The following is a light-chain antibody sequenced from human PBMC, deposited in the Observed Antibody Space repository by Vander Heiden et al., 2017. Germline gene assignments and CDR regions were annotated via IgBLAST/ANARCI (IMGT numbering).Light chain of an antibody. CDR2: DDI. V-gene: IGLV3-21*02. CDR1: NIGSKS. CDR3: QVWDSSSDHAV. Sequence: SYVLTQPPSVSVAPGQTARITWGGNNIGSKSVHWYQQKPGQAPLLVVYDDIDRPSGIPERFSGSNSGNTATLTVSRVETGDEADYYCQVWDSSSDHAVFGGGTQLTVL. J-gene: IGLJ7*01.